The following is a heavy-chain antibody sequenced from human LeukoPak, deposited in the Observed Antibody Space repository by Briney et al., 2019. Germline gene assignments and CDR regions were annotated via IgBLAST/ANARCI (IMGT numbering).Heavy chain of an antibody. CDR1: GFTVSSNY. J-gene: IGHJ6*03. CDR3: ARCAGYYNYFYMDV. Sequence: GGSLRLSCAASGFTVSSNYMTWVRQAPGKGLEWVAILYSDGRTYYADSVKGRFTISRDNSKNGLSLDMNSLRAEDTALYYCARCAGYYNYFYMDVWGRGTTVTVPS. CDR2: LYSDGRT. V-gene: IGHV3-53*01.